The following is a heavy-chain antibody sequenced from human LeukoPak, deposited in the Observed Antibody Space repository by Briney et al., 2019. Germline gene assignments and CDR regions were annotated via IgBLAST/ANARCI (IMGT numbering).Heavy chain of an antibody. CDR2: IYSGGST. V-gene: IGHV3-53*01. J-gene: IGHJ4*02. CDR1: GFTVSSNY. Sequence: GGSLRLSCAASGFTVSSNYMSWVRQAPGKGLEWVSVIYSGGSTYYADSVKGRFTISRDNSKNTLYLQMNSLRAEDTAVYYCAKGLRRGFVVAATYWGQGTLVTVSS. D-gene: IGHD2-15*01. CDR3: AKGLRRGFVVAATY.